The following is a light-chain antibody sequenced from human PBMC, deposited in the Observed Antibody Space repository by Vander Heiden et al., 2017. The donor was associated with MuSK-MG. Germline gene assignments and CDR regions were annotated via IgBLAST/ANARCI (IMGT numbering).Light chain of an antibody. CDR2: DAS. V-gene: IGKV1-33*01. J-gene: IGKJ4*01. Sequence: DIQMSQSPSSLSASVGDRVIITCQASQAISNYLNWYQQKPGKAPKLLIYDASYLATGVPSRFSATGSGTDFTFSMRSRHPEDIATYYCQQDENLPLTFGGGTSVEMK. CDR3: QQDENLPLT. CDR1: QAISNY.